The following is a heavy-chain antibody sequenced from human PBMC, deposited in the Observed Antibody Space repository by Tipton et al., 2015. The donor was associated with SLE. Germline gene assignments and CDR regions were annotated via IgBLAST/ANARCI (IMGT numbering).Heavy chain of an antibody. CDR1: GFIFTKSY. Sequence: QSGPEVKKPGASVKVSCKASGFIFTKSYMHWVRQAPGQGLEWMGIINPSDGGTTYAQQFQGRVTMTRDTSTSTVYLELSSLRSEDTAVYFCARERSGMDEYYFDSWGQGTLVTVSS. J-gene: IGHJ4*02. D-gene: IGHD6-6*01. V-gene: IGHV1-46*01. CDR2: INPSDGGT. CDR3: ARERSGMDEYYFDS.